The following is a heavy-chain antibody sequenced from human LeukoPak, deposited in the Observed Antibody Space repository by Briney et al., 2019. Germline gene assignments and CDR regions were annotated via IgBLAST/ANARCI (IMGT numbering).Heavy chain of an antibody. D-gene: IGHD3-22*01. CDR1: GYTFTTYY. Sequence: EASVKVSCKASGYTFTTYYIHWVRQAPGQGLEWMGIINPSGGSTRYAQKFQGRVTMTRDTSTSTVYMEVSSLRSEDTAVYYCAREGYYYDSSGYYSPNWFDPWGQGTLVTVSS. CDR3: AREGYYYDSSGYYSPNWFDP. CDR2: INPSGGST. J-gene: IGHJ5*02. V-gene: IGHV1-46*01.